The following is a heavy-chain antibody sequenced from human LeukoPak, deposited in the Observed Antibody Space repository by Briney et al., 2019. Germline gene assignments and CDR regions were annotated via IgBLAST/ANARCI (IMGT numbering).Heavy chain of an antibody. CDR1: GGSISSYY. J-gene: IGHJ4*02. CDR2: IYYSGST. Sequence: SETLSLTCTVPGGSISSYYWSWIRQPPGKGLEWIGYIYYSGSTNYNPSLKSRVTISVDTSKNQSSLKLSSVTAADTAVYYCARVRGSLPGNYWGQGTLVTVSS. D-gene: IGHD1-26*01. CDR3: ARVRGSLPGNY. V-gene: IGHV4-59*01.